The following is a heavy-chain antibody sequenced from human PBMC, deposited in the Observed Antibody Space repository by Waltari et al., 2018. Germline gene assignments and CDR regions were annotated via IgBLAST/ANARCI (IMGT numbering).Heavy chain of an antibody. D-gene: IGHD3-22*01. Sequence: QGQLVEAGVDVVHHGGPLRSSCPAPEFTFSSYAMPWVRQAPGKGLEWVAVISYNERNIYYVDSVKGRFAISRDNSKKMLYLQMNSLRAEDTAVYYCARDYCDRTNCHGMDVWGQGTTVTVSS. J-gene: IGHJ6*02. CDR2: ISYNERNI. V-gene: IGHV3-30*09. CDR1: EFTFSSYA. CDR3: ARDYCDRTNCHGMDV.